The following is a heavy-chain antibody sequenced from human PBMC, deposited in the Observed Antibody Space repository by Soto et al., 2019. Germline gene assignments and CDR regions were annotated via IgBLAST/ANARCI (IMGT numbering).Heavy chain of an antibody. J-gene: IGHJ6*02. D-gene: IGHD3-3*01. Sequence: SETLSLTCTFSGGSISSGGYYWSWIRQHPGKGLEWIGYIYYSGSTYYNPSLKSRVTISVDTSKNQFSLKLSSVTAADTAVYYCAREKFLEWLPKKNYYYGMDVWGQGTTVTVSS. V-gene: IGHV4-31*03. CDR1: GGSISSGGYY. CDR3: AREKFLEWLPKKNYYYGMDV. CDR2: IYYSGST.